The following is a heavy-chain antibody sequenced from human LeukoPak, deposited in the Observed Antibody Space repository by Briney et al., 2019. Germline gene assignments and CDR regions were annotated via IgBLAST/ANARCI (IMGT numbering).Heavy chain of an antibody. CDR3: AKDHTAGKYLYCFDY. CDR2: ISGSGGST. V-gene: IGHV3-23*01. J-gene: IGHJ4*02. CDR1: GFTFSSYA. Sequence: PGGSLRLSCAASGFTFSSYAMSWVRQAPGKGLEWVSAISGSGGSTYYADSVKGRFTISRDNSKHTLYLQMNSLRAEDTAVYYCAKDHTAGKYLYCFDYWGQGTLVTVSS. D-gene: IGHD6-13*01.